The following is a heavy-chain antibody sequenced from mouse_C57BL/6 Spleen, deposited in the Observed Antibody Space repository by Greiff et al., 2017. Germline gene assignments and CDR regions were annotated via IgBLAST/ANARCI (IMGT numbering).Heavy chain of an antibody. D-gene: IGHD1-1*01. CDR1: GYAFSSSW. J-gene: IGHJ2*01. V-gene: IGHV1-82*01. CDR3: ARAPYYGSSYDY. CDR2: IYPGDGDT. Sequence: VQLVESGPELVKPGASVKISCKASGYAFSSSWMNWVKQRPGKGLEWIGRIYPGDGDTNYNGKFKGKATLTADKSSSTAYMQLSSLTSEDSAVYFCARAPYYGSSYDYWGQGTTLTVSS.